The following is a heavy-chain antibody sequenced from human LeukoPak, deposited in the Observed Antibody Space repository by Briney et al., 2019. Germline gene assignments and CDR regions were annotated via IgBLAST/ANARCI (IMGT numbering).Heavy chain of an antibody. J-gene: IGHJ4*02. D-gene: IGHD3-16*01. Sequence: GSLRLSWGASGFTFRDYYMSRIRQAPGKGLELVSYISSNSSYTNHADTVKGRFTNYRDNEMNSLYLQMNSLKAEDTAVYYCARDRWSLGYWGQGTLVTVSS. V-gene: IGHV3-11*06. CDR1: GFTFRDYY. CDR2: ISSNSSYT. CDR3: ARDRWSLGY.